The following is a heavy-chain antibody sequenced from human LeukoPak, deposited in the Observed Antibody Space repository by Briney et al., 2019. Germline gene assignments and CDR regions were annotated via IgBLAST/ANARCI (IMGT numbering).Heavy chain of an antibody. CDR1: GGSISSYY. D-gene: IGHD2-8*01. V-gene: IGHV4-59*01. CDR3: ARLLRGHDAFDI. Sequence: SETLSLTCTVSGGSISSYYWSWIRPPPGKGLEWIGYIYYSGSTNYNPSLKSRVTISVDTSKNQFSLKLSSVTAADTAVYYCARLLRGHDAFDIWGQGTMVTVSS. CDR2: IYYSGST. J-gene: IGHJ3*02.